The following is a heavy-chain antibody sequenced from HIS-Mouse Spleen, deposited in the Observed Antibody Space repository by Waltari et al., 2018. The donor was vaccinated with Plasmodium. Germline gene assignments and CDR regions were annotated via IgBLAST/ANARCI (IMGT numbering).Heavy chain of an antibody. D-gene: IGHD6-6*01. Sequence: QVQLQESGPGLVKPSETLSLTCTVSGGSISSYYWSWIRQPPGKGLEWIAYSYYSGSNNHNPSPKMRVTRSVDTSNNQFSLKLSSVTAADTAVFYCARGGYSSSSYDVDHWGQGTLVTVSS. J-gene: IGHJ4*02. CDR1: GGSISSYY. CDR3: ARGGYSSSSYDVDH. V-gene: IGHV4-59*01. CDR2: SYYSGSN.